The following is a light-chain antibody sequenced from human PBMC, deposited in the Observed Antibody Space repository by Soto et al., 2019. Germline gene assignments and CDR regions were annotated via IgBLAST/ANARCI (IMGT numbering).Light chain of an antibody. CDR1: SSDVGGYNF. CDR3: MSYAGGNNV. Sequence: QSALTQPPSASGSPGQSVTISCTGTSSDVGGYNFVSWYQQYPGKVPKLMVYEVNKRPSGVPDRFSGSKSGNTASLTVSGLQADDEADYYCMSYAGGNNVFGTGTKLTVL. V-gene: IGLV2-8*01. CDR2: EVN. J-gene: IGLJ1*01.